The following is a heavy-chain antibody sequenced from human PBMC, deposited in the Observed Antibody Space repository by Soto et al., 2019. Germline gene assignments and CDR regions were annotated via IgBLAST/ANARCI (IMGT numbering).Heavy chain of an antibody. J-gene: IGHJ4*02. Sequence: ESLKISCKGSGYSFTSYWIGWVRQMPGKGLERMGIIYPGDSDTRYSPSFQGQVTISADKSISTAYLQWSSLKASDTAMYYCARTCRIAAAGMLNCFDYWGQGTLVTVSS. CDR2: IYPGDSDT. CDR3: ARTCRIAAAGMLNCFDY. V-gene: IGHV5-51*01. D-gene: IGHD6-13*01. CDR1: GYSFTSYW.